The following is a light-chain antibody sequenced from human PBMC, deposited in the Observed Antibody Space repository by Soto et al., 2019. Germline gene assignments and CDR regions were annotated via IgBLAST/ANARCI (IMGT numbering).Light chain of an antibody. CDR2: DVS. CDR1: SSDVGGYNY. Sequence: QSALTQPASVSGSPGQSITISCTGTSSDVGGYNYVSWYQQHPGKAPKLMIYDVSNRPSGVSDRFSGSKSGNTASLTISGLQAEDEADYYCCSYTGSSTLYVFGTGTKLTVL. CDR3: CSYTGSSTLYV. J-gene: IGLJ1*01. V-gene: IGLV2-14*01.